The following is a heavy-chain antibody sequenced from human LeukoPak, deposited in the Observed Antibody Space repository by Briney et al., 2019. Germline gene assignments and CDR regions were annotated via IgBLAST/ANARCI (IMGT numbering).Heavy chain of an antibody. CDR1: GFSLTTYP. CDR2: IGPDGGGI. J-gene: IGHJ4*02. V-gene: IGHV3-23*01. D-gene: IGHD2-21*02. CDR3: AKYAPPSTLLTRFFDS. Sequence: GGSLRLSCSASGFSLTTYPMAWVRQAAGKGLEWVSVIGPDGGGIQYVDPVKGRFTISRDTSKNTLYLQMNSLRAEDTAVYYCAKYAPPSTLLTRFFDSWGQGTLVTVSS.